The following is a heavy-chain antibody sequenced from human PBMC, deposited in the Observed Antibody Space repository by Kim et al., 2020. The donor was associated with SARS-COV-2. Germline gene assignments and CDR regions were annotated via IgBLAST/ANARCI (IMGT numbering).Heavy chain of an antibody. CDR1: GFTFGNYW. V-gene: IGHV3-7*05. J-gene: IGHJ4*02. Sequence: GGSLRLSCAASGFTFGNYWMSWVRQAPGKGLEWVANIKQDGSEGHYVASVKGRFTISRDNAKNSLYLQMKSLRAEDTAVYYCASTQTFDYWGQGTLVTFS. CDR3: ASTQTFDY. CDR2: IKQDGSEG.